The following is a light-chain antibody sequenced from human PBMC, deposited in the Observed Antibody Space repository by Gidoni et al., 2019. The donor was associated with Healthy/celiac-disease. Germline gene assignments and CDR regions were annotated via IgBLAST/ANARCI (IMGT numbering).Light chain of an antibody. Sequence: DIQMTQSPSSLSASVGERVTITCRASQSISSYLNWYQQKPGKAPKLLIYAASSFQSGVPSRFSGSGSGTDFTLTISSLQPEDFATYYCQQSYSTPRTFXQXTKVEIK. J-gene: IGKJ1*01. CDR2: AAS. V-gene: IGKV1-39*01. CDR3: QQSYSTPRT. CDR1: QSISSY.